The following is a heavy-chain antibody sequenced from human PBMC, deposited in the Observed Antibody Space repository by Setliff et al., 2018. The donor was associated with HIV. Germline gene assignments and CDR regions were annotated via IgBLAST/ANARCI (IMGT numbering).Heavy chain of an antibody. D-gene: IGHD6-19*01. CDR2: IYYSGST. CDR3: ARTSGSPYYYYYYMDV. Sequence: PSETLSLTCTVSGDSIISSRNFWGWIRQPPGKGLEWIGSIYYSGSTNYKASLKSRVTISADTSKNQFSLKLSSVTAADTAVYFCARTSGSPYYYYYYMDVWGKGTTVTVSS. J-gene: IGHJ6*03. V-gene: IGHV4-39*07. CDR1: GDSIISSRNF.